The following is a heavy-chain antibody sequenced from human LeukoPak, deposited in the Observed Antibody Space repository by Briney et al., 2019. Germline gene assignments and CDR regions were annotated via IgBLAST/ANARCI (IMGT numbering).Heavy chain of an antibody. V-gene: IGHV3-74*01. CDR3: ARGGPSSFDY. CDR2: ITSDGSNI. D-gene: IGHD3-16*01. Sequence: GGSLRLSCAASGFTFSNFWLHWVRQAPGKGLEWVSRITSDGSNINYADSVQGRFTISSDNAKNSLYPQMNSLRAEDTAVYYCARGGPSSFDYWGQGALVSVSS. CDR1: GFTFSNFW. J-gene: IGHJ4*02.